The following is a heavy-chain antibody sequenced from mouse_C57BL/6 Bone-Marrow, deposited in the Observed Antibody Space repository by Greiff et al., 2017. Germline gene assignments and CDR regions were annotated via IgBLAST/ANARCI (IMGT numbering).Heavy chain of an antibody. CDR3: ARCSSSWFAY. D-gene: IGHD1-1*01. J-gene: IGHJ3*01. V-gene: IGHV1-81*01. Sequence: VQLQQSGAELARPGASVKLSCKASGYTFTSYGISWVKQRTGQGLEWIGEIYPRSGNTYYNEKFKGKATLTADKSSSTAYMELRSLKSEDSAVYFCARCSSSWFAYWGQGTLVTGSA. CDR2: IYPRSGNT. CDR1: GYTFTSYG.